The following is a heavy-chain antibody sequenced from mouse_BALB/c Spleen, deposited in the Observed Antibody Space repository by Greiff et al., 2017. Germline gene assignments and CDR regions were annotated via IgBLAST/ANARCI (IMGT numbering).Heavy chain of an antibody. D-gene: IGHD1-2*01. Sequence: DVKLQESGPDLVKPSQSLSLTCTVTGYSITSGYSWHWIRQFPGNKLEWMGYIHYSGSTNYNPSLKSRISITRDTSKNQFFLQLNSVTTEDTATYYCAKDYYGTWFAYWGQGTLVTVSA. V-gene: IGHV3-1*02. CDR3: AKDYYGTWFAY. CDR1: GYSITSGYS. J-gene: IGHJ3*01. CDR2: IHYSGST.